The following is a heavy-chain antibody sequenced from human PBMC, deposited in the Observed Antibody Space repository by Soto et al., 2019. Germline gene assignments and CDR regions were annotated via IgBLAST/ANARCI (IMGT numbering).Heavy chain of an antibody. J-gene: IGHJ4*02. D-gene: IGHD3-3*01. Sequence: PGGSLRLSCAASGFTFSTYAMHWVRQAPGKGLEWMAVISYDDSNKFYADSVKGRFTISRDNSKNTLYLQMNSLRAEDTAVYYCAKEGSVLRFLDWLSHLDNWGQGTLVTVSS. CDR3: AKEGSVLRFLDWLSHLDN. CDR1: GFTFSTYA. V-gene: IGHV3-30*18. CDR2: ISYDDSNK.